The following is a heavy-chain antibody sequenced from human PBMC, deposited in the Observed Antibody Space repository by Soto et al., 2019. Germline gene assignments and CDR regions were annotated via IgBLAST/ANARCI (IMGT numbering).Heavy chain of an antibody. J-gene: IGHJ3*01. CDR2: IIPLFGTT. D-gene: IGHD3-16*01. CDR3: ARRLDDRADEGFDV. CDR1: GGTFSTYT. V-gene: IGHV1-69*18. Sequence: QVHLVQSGAEVRKPGSSVKVSCKTSGGTFSTYTIYWVRQAPGQGLEWMGRIIPLFGTTRYAQNFQDRVTINADESTSTTYMELSSLRAEETALYYCARRLDDRADEGFDVWGEGTAVTVSA.